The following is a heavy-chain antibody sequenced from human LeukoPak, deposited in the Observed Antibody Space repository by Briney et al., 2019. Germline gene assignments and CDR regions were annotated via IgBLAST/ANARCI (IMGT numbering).Heavy chain of an antibody. CDR3: VRAGYYHGGVYNWSFEP. J-gene: IGHJ5*02. CDR1: GGSISNYY. V-gene: IGHV4-59*01. D-gene: IGHD3-22*01. CDR2: IYYSGST. Sequence: SETLSLTCTVSGGSISNYYWSWVRQPPGKGLEWIGSIYYSGSTNYNPSLKSRVTISIDTSINRFSLKRSSVTAADTALYYCVRAGYYHGGVYNWSFEPWGQGTLVTVSS.